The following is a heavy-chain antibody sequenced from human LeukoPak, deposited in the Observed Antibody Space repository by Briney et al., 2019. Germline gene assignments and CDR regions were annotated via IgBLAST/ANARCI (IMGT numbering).Heavy chain of an antibody. V-gene: IGHV1-18*01. Sequence: ASVKVSCKASGYTFTSYGISWVRQAPGQGLEWMGWISAYNGNTNYAQKLQGRVTMTTDTSTSKAYMELRSLRSDDTAVYYCARDRAGDYYDSSGYRLIDYWGQGTLVTVSS. D-gene: IGHD3-22*01. CDR2: ISAYNGNT. CDR1: GYTFTSYG. CDR3: ARDRAGDYYDSSGYRLIDY. J-gene: IGHJ4*02.